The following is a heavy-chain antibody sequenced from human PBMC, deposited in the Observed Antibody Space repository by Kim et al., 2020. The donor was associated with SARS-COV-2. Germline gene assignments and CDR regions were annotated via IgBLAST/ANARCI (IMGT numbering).Heavy chain of an antibody. Sequence: SETLSLTCTVSGGSISSYYWSWIRQPPGKGLEWIGYIYYSGSTNYNPSLKSRVTISVDTSKNQFSLKLSSVTAADTAVYYCARDQGGIHPYYYYGMDVWGQGTTVTVSS. V-gene: IGHV4-59*01. CDR3: ARDQGGIHPYYYYGMDV. D-gene: IGHD5-18*01. J-gene: IGHJ6*02. CDR2: IYYSGST. CDR1: GGSISSYY.